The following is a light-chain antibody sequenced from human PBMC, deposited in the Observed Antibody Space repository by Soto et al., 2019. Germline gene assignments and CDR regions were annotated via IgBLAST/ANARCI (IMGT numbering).Light chain of an antibody. CDR3: STWDDSLNGWV. CDR1: SSNIGSNI. V-gene: IGLV1-44*01. CDR2: DNH. J-gene: IGLJ3*02. Sequence: QSALTQSPSASGTPGQRVTISCSGRSSNIGSNIVNWYQQLPGTAPKLLIYDNHQRPSGVPDRFSGSKSGTSASLAISGLRSEDEADYYCSTWDDSLNGWVFGGGTKLTVL.